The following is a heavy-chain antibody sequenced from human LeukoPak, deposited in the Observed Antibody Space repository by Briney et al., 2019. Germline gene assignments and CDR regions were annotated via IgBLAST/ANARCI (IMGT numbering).Heavy chain of an antibody. J-gene: IGHJ4*02. CDR3: ARGRLRNIDY. D-gene: IGHD1-14*01. V-gene: IGHV3-74*01. Sequence: GGPLRLSCAASGFTFSSYWMHWVRQAPGKGLVWVSRINRDGSTTTYADSVKGRVTISRDNTKNPVYLQLNSLRAEDTAVYYCARGRLRNIDYWGQGTLVTVSS. CDR2: INRDGSTT. CDR1: GFTFSSYW.